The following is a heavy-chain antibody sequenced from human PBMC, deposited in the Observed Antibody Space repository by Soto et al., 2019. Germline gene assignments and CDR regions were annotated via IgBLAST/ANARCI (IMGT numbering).Heavy chain of an antibody. J-gene: IGHJ5*02. CDR1: GYSISSGCH. V-gene: IGHV4-38-2*01. CDR2: VHHSGSA. D-gene: IGHD2-15*01. Sequence: PSETLSLTCAVSGYSISSGCHWGWIRQPPGKGLEWLGSVHHSGSAYYNPSLKSRLTISVDKSKNQFSLNLTSVTAADTAVYYCARQDRVVVERRWFDPWGQGTLVTVS. CDR3: ARQDRVVVERRWFDP.